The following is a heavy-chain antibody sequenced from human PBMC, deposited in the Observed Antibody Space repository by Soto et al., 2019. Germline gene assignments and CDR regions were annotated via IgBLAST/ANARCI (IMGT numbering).Heavy chain of an antibody. Sequence: PWGSQRRSCASFGFTLITYWMAWVRQTPGKGLEFVANIRQDGNEINYVDSVKGRFTISRDNAKNSLFLQMNSLRDDDTAVYYCGTDQWGGAFDIGGQGTMVTRLL. J-gene: IGHJ3*02. CDR2: IRQDGNEI. D-gene: IGHD3-10*01. CDR1: GFTLITYW. CDR3: GTDQWGGAFDI. V-gene: IGHV3-7*01.